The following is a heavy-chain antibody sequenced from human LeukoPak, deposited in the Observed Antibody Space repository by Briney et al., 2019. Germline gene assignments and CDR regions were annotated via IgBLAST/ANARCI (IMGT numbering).Heavy chain of an antibody. J-gene: IGHJ6*03. CDR2: INTNTGNP. CDR1: GYTFTSYA. D-gene: IGHD6-13*01. Sequence: GASVKVSCKASGYTFTSYAMNWVRQAPGQGLEWMGWINTNTGNPTYAQGFTGRFVFSLDTSVSTAYLQISSLKAEDTAVYYCARRGSSSWKYYYYYMDVWGKGTTVTVSS. V-gene: IGHV7-4-1*02. CDR3: ARRGSSSWKYYYYYMDV.